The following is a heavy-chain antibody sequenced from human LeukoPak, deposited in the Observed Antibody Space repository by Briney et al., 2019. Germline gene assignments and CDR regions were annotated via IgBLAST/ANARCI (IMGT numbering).Heavy chain of an antibody. D-gene: IGHD2-15*01. V-gene: IGHV4-38-2*02. Sequence: SEPLSLTCTVSGYSIAHGFFRAWIRQPPGGGLEWIGSLYHSGTTYYNTSLKSRISTSVDTSKNQFSLKLRLVTAADTAVYYCARVEVPRDINDWYFDLWGRGTLVTVSS. CDR2: LYHSGTT. CDR3: ARVEVPRDINDWYFDL. CDR1: GYSIAHGFF. J-gene: IGHJ2*01.